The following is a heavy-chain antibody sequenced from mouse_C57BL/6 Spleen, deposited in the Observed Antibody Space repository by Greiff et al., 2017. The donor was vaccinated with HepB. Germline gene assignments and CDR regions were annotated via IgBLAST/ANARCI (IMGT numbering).Heavy chain of an antibody. V-gene: IGHV1-4*01. D-gene: IGHD1-1*01. CDR1: GYTFTSYT. CDR2: INPSSGYT. CDR3: ARDGSRYEDAMDY. J-gene: IGHJ4*01. Sequence: VQLQQSGAELARPGASVKMSCKASGYTFTSYTMHWVKQRPGQGLEWIGYINPSSGYTKYNQKFKDKATLTTDNSSSTAYMQLVSLTSEDSAVYYVARDGSRYEDAMDYWGQGTSVTVSS.